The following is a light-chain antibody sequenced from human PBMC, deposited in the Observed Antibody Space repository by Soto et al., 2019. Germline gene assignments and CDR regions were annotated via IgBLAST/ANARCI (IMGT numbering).Light chain of an antibody. CDR1: SSNIGSNT. CDR3: AAWDDRLSAVV. J-gene: IGLJ2*01. V-gene: IGLV1-44*01. Sequence: QSVLTQPPSASGTPGQRVTISCSGSSSNIGSNTVNWYQQLPGTAPKLLIYSNDQRPSGVPDRFSGSKSGTSASLAISGLQSEDEADYYCAAWDDRLSAVVFGGGTKVTAL. CDR2: SND.